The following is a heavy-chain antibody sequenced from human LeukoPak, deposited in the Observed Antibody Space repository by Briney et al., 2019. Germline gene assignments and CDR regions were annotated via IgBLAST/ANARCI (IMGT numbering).Heavy chain of an antibody. D-gene: IGHD3-22*01. V-gene: IGHV1-18*01. J-gene: IGHJ4*02. Sequence: ASVTVSCKASGYTFTSYGISWVRQAPGQGLEWMGWISAYNGNTNYAQKLQGRVTMTTDTSTSTAYMELRSLRSDDTAVYYCATYYYDSSGYYSYLEFDYWGQGTLVTVSS. CDR1: GYTFTSYG. CDR2: ISAYNGNT. CDR3: ATYYYDSSGYYSYLEFDY.